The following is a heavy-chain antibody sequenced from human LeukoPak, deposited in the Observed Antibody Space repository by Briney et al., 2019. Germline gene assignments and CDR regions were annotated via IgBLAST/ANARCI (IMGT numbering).Heavy chain of an antibody. V-gene: IGHV3-23*01. CDR3: AKDILVYYGMDV. CDR1: GFTFSSYA. J-gene: IGHJ6*02. Sequence: GGSLRLSCVASGFTFSSYAMSWVRQAPGKGLEWVSVISGSGGSTYYADSVKGRFTISRDNAKNSLYLQMNSLRAEDTALYYCAKDILVYYGMDVWGQGTTVTVSS. D-gene: IGHD2-2*02. CDR2: ISGSGGST.